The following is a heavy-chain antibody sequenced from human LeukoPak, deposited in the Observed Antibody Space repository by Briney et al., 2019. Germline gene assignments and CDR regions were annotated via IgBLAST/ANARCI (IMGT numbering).Heavy chain of an antibody. J-gene: IGHJ5*02. D-gene: IGHD3-3*01. CDR2: IIPILGIA. Sequence: SVKVSCKASGGTFSSYAISWVRQAPGQGLEWMGRIIPILGIANYAQKFQGRVTITADKSTSTAYMELSSLRSEDTAVYYCASLGVVAYNWFDPWGQGTLVTVSS. CDR3: ASLGVVAYNWFDP. V-gene: IGHV1-69*04. CDR1: GGTFSSYA.